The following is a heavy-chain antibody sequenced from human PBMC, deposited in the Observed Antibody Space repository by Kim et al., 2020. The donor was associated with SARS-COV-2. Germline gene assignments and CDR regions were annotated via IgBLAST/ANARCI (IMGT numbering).Heavy chain of an antibody. V-gene: IGHV3-11*03. J-gene: IGHJ4*02. CDR3: AIGGYYYGSGSYYGD. Sequence: DSVKGRLTISRENAKNSLYLQMNSLRAEDTAVYYCAIGGYYYGSGSYYGDWGQGTLVTVSS. D-gene: IGHD3-10*01.